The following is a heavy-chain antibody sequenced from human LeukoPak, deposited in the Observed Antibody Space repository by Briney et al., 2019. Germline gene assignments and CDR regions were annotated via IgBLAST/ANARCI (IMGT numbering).Heavy chain of an antibody. D-gene: IGHD3-22*01. CDR2: IYYSGST. V-gene: IGHV4-31*03. CDR1: GVSISSGGYY. CDR3: ARDRGYYYDSSGPGYFDY. J-gene: IGHJ4*02. Sequence: PSQTLSLTCTVSGVSISSGGYYWSWLRQHPGKGLEWIGYIYYSGSTYYNPSLKSRVTISVDTSKNQFSLKLSSVTAADTAVYYCARDRGYYYDSSGPGYFDYWGQGTLVTVSS.